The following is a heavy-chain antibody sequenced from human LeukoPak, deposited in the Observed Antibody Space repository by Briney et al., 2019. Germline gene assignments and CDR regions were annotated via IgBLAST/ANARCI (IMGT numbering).Heavy chain of an antibody. J-gene: IGHJ6*02. CDR2: IYTSGTT. D-gene: IGHD3-10*01. Sequence: SETLSLTCTVSGVSINGGSYYWSWIRQPAGKGLEWIGRIYTSGTTNYNPSLKSRVTISVDTSKNQFSLKLSSVTAADTAVYYCARDSRGFGELFSAYGMDVWGQGTTVTVSS. CDR1: GVSINGGSYY. V-gene: IGHV4-61*02. CDR3: ARDSRGFGELFSAYGMDV.